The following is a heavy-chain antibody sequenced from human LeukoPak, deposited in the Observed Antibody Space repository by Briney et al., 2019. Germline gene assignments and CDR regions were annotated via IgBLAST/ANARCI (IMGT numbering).Heavy chain of an antibody. CDR3: ARWRIAAAADY. CDR1: GYTFTSYA. Sequence: GASVKVSCKASGYTFTSYAMHWVRQAPGQRLEWMGWINAGNGNTKYSQKFQGRVTMTTDTSTSTAYMELRSLRSDDTAVYYCARWRIAAAADYWGQGTLVTVSS. V-gene: IGHV1-3*01. J-gene: IGHJ4*02. CDR2: INAGNGNT. D-gene: IGHD6-13*01.